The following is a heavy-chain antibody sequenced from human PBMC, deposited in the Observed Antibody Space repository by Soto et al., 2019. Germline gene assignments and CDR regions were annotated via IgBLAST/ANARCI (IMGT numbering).Heavy chain of an antibody. Sequence: GGSLRLSCAASGFTFSNAWINWVRQAPGKGLEWVGRIKSKSDGGTTDYAAPVKGRFAISRDDSKNLVYMQMNSLRAEDTALYYCAKDKGPLKYSGYEPGAFDIWGQGTMVTVSS. V-gene: IGHV3-15*07. D-gene: IGHD5-12*01. CDR3: AKDKGPLKYSGYEPGAFDI. CDR2: IKSKSDGGTT. J-gene: IGHJ3*02. CDR1: GFTFSNAW.